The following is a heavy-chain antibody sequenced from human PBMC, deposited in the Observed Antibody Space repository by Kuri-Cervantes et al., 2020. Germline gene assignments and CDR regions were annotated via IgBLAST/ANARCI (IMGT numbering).Heavy chain of an antibody. CDR3: ARSSDEKSSIWYRWLGP. Sequence: GESLKISCAASGFTFSHFSMHWVRQPPGRGLEWVASIYFDGSNSYHAESVKDRFTISRDNSKNTLYLQMNSLRPEDTAIYYCARSSDEKSSIWYRWLGPWGQGTLVTVSS. CDR1: GFTFSHFS. V-gene: IGHV3-30-3*01. CDR2: IYFDGSNS. D-gene: IGHD6-13*01. J-gene: IGHJ5*02.